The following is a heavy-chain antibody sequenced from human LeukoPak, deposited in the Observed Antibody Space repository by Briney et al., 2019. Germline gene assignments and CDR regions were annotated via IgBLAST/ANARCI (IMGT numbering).Heavy chain of an antibody. CDR2: ISEDGTKK. V-gene: IGHV3-30*02. CDR1: GFIFSNSA. CDR3: AKDILPGVGSYDY. Sequence: GGSLGLSCAASGFIFSNSAIHWVRQSPGKGLEWVAFISEDGTKKFYVDSVKDRFTISRDNSKNTLYLQMTSLRPEDTAVYYCAKDILPGVGSYDYWGQGTLVTVSS. D-gene: IGHD2-2*02. J-gene: IGHJ4*02.